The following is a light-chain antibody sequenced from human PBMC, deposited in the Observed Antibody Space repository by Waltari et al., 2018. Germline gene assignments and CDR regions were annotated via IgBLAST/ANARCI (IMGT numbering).Light chain of an antibody. V-gene: IGLV2-11*01. J-gene: IGLJ3*02. CDR1: SNDVGYYDY. Sequence: QSALTQPRSVSGSPGQSVTISCTGSSNDVGYYDYVSWYQQHPGKAPKIIIFDVTKRPAGVPDRFSGSKSANTASLTISGLQAEDEADYYCCSYAGSDTRWMFGGGTKLTVL. CDR2: DVT. CDR3: CSYAGSDTRWM.